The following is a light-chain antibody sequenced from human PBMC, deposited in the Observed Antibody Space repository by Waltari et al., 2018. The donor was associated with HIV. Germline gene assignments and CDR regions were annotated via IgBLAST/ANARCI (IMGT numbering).Light chain of an antibody. Sequence: QSALTQPASVSGSPGQSIPISCTGTRSDVGSYNLVSWYQQPTGKAPKPMIYEVSKRPSGVSNRFSGSKSGNTASLTISGLQAEDEADYYCCSYAGSSTLVFGGGSKLTVL. CDR1: RSDVGSYNL. J-gene: IGLJ2*01. V-gene: IGLV2-23*02. CDR3: CSYAGSSTLV. CDR2: EVS.